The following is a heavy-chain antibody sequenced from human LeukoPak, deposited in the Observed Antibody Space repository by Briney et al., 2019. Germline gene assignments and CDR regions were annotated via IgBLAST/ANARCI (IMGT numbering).Heavy chain of an antibody. Sequence: RTSETLSLTCTVSGGSISSSSYYWGWIRQPPGKGLEWIGSIYYSGSTYYNPSLKSRVTISVDTSKNQFSLKLSSVTAADTAVYYCARHCSSTSCYYYGMDVWGQGTTVTVPS. V-gene: IGHV4-39*01. CDR3: ARHCSSTSCYYYGMDV. J-gene: IGHJ6*02. CDR2: IYYSGST. D-gene: IGHD2-2*01. CDR1: GGSISSSSYY.